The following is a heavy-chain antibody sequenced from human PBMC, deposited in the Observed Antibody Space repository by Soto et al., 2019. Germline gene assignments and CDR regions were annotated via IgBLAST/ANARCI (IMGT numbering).Heavy chain of an antibody. CDR1: GYTLTELS. CDR2: FYPEDGET. CDR3: ATDPRYCGGGSCFHKPFDY. D-gene: IGHD2-15*01. V-gene: IGHV1-24*01. Sequence: ASVKVSCKVSGYTLTELSMHWVRQAPGKGLEWMGGFYPEDGETIYAQKFQGRVTMTADTSTDTAYMELSSLRSEDTAVYYCATDPRYCGGGSCFHKPFDYWGQGTLVTVSS. J-gene: IGHJ4*02.